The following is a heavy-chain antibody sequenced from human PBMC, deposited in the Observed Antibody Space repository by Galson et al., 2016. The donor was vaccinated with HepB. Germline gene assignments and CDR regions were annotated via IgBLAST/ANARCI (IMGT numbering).Heavy chain of an antibody. Sequence: SVKVSCKASAYTFTDYGINWVRQAPGQGLEWMGWISPYNGNAKFAQRFQGRVTMTTDTPTSTAYMELRSPRSDDTAIYYCARDSGSSWVTSDYWGQGTLVTVSS. CDR1: AYTFTDYG. J-gene: IGHJ4*02. V-gene: IGHV1-18*04. D-gene: IGHD6-13*01. CDR3: ARDSGSSWVTSDY. CDR2: ISPYNGNA.